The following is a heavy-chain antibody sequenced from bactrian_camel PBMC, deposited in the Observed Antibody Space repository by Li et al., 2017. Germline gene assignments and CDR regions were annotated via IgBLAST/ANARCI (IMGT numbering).Heavy chain of an antibody. CDR2: IGNPGTT. D-gene: IGHD2*01. Sequence: DVQLVESGGGSVQAGGSLRLFCTFSGYTYSPYCLAWFRQAAGKEREVVATIGNPGTTAYADSAKGRFTISKDNAKNTLYLQMNNLKPEDTANYFCAYLYRCSLVAGLTNWAYYGHGTQVTVS. V-gene: IGHV3S67*01. J-gene: IGHJ4*01. CDR1: GYTYSPYC.